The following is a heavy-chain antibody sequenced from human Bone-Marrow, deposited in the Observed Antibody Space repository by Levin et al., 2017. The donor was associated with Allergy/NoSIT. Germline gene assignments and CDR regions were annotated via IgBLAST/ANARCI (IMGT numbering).Heavy chain of an antibody. Sequence: SCPVSGGSVSSDDYYWTWIRQSPGKGLEWIGYIYYNGNTYYNPSLRSRAVISLDTSKNQFSLELTSVTAADSAVYYCARVSVGATVYYYGLDVWGQGTTVTVSS. CDR2: IYYNGNT. CDR1: GGSVSSDDYY. V-gene: IGHV4-30-4*01. D-gene: IGHD1-26*01. J-gene: IGHJ6*02. CDR3: ARVSVGATVYYYGLDV.